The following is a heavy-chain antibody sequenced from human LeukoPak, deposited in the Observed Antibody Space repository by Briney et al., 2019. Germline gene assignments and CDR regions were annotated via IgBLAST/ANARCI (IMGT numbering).Heavy chain of an antibody. V-gene: IGHV1-69*05. CDR2: IIPIFGTA. Sequence: RASVKVSCKASGGTFSSYAIGWVRQAPGQGLEWMGGIIPIFGTANYAQKFQGRVTITTDESTSTAYMELSSLRSEDTAVYYCARDRRDGYNYYDYWGQGTLVTVSS. CDR1: GGTFSSYA. J-gene: IGHJ4*02. D-gene: IGHD5-24*01. CDR3: ARDRRDGYNYYDY.